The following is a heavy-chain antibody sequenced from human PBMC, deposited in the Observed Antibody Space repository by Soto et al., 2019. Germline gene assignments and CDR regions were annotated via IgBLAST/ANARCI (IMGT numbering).Heavy chain of an antibody. Sequence: DVQLVESGGGLVQPGGSLRLSCAASGFTFSTYWMTWVRQTPGKGLEWVANIKEDGSEKYYVDSVKGRFTISRDNAKNSLYLQTNSLRAEDTAVYYCARDGNRGVFDYWGQGTLVTVSS. D-gene: IGHD6-25*01. J-gene: IGHJ4*02. V-gene: IGHV3-7*03. CDR1: GFTFSTYW. CDR2: IKEDGSEK. CDR3: ARDGNRGVFDY.